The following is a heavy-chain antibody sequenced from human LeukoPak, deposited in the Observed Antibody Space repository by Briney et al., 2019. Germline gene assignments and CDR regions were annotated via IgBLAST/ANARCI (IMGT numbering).Heavy chain of an antibody. D-gene: IGHD1-1*01. CDR1: GGSFSGYY. J-gene: IGHJ4*02. Sequence: PSETLSLTCAVYGGSFSGYYWSWIRRPPGKGLEWIGEINHSGSTNYNPSLKSRVTISVDTSKNQFSLKLSSVTAADTAVYYCARERYFDYWGQGTLVTVSS. CDR3: ARERYFDY. CDR2: INHSGST. V-gene: IGHV4-34*01.